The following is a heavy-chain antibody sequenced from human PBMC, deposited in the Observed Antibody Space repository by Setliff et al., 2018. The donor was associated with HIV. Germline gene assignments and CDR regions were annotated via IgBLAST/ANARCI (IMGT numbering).Heavy chain of an antibody. CDR3: TRTPGAWQNYFDY. V-gene: IGHV3-72*01. CDR1: GFTFSDHY. Sequence: GGSLRLSCAASGFTFSDHYMDWVRQAPGKGLEWVGRTKNKDNSFTTEYAASVKGRFTISRDVSLGIAYLQLNSLKSEDTAIYYCTRTPGAWQNYFDYWGQGTPVTVSS. J-gene: IGHJ4*02. D-gene: IGHD2-15*01. CDR2: TKNKDNSFTT.